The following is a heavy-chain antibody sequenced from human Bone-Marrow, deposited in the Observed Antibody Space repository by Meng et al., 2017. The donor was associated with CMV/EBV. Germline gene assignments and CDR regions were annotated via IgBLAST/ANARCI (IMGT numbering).Heavy chain of an antibody. CDR1: GFTVSSNY. V-gene: IGHV3-66*02. J-gene: IGHJ6*02. Sequence: GGSLRLSCAASGFTVSSNYMSWVRQAPGKGLEWVSVIYSGGSTYYADSVKGRFTISRDNPKNTLYLQMNSLRAEDTAVYYCARDRIAAAPTGYYYYGMDVWGQGTTVTVSS. CDR3: ARDRIAAAPTGYYYYGMDV. D-gene: IGHD6-13*01. CDR2: IYSGGST.